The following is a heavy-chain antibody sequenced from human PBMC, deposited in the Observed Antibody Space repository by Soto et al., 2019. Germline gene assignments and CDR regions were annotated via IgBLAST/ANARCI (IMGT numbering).Heavy chain of an antibody. J-gene: IGHJ6*02. CDR1: GGSISSGRYY. CDR2: IYYSGST. D-gene: IGHD2-21*02. V-gene: IGHV4-31*03. Sequence: SETLSLTCTVSGGSISSGRYYWSWIRQHPGKGLEWIGYIYYSGSTYYNPSLKSRVTISVDTSKNQFSLKLSSVTAADTAVYYCARAASDVVTAIPNYYYYGMDVWGQGTTVTVSS. CDR3: ARAASDVVTAIPNYYYYGMDV.